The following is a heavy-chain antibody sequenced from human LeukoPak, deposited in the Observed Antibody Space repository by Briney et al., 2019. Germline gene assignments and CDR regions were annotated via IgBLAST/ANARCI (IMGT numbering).Heavy chain of an antibody. CDR1: GYSFTGYF. CDR2: INPNSGDT. J-gene: IGHJ4*02. D-gene: IGHD6-13*01. CDR3: ARDFGVAAAGPKTNPSLILDY. V-gene: IGHV1-2*02. Sequence: ASVKVSCKASGYSFTGYFMQWVRQAPGQGLEWMGWINPNSGDTNYAQKFQGRVTMTRDTSISTAYMELSRLRSEDTAVYYCARDFGVAAAGPKTNPSLILDYWGQGTLVTVSS.